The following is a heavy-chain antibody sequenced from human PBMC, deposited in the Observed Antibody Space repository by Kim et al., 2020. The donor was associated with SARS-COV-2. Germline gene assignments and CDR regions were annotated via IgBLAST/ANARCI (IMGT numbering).Heavy chain of an antibody. V-gene: IGHV3-53*01. J-gene: IGHJ4*02. CDR2: GST. CDR3: ARIIGPFDY. Sequence: GSTYYADSVKGRFTISRDNSKNTLYLQMNSLRAEDTAVYYCARIIGPFDYWGQGTLVTVSS. D-gene: IGHD3-16*02.